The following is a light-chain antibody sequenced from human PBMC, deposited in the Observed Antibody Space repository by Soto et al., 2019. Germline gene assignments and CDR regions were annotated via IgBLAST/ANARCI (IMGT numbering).Light chain of an antibody. Sequence: EIVLTQSPATLSLSPGERVTLSGRASQSISNTHSASNQQKPGQAPRLLIHDTSNRATGIPDRFSGSGSGTAFTLTFSRLEHEDFSVYYCEYYGTSITFGRGTKVEIK. V-gene: IGKV3-20*01. J-gene: IGKJ4*01. CDR1: QSISNTH. CDR3: EYYGTSIT. CDR2: DTS.